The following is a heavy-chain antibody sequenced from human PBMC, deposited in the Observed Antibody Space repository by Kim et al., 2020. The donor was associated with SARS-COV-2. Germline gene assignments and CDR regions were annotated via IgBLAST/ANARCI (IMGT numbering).Heavy chain of an antibody. V-gene: IGHV3-30*04. Sequence: GGSLRLSCAASGFTFSSYAMHWVRQAPGKGLEWVAVISYDGSNKYYADSVKGRFTISRDNSKNTLYLQMNSLRAEDTAVYYCARVRRTMVRGVISSLDYWGQGTLVTVSS. D-gene: IGHD3-10*01. CDR3: ARVRRTMVRGVISSLDY. CDR1: GFTFSSYA. J-gene: IGHJ4*02. CDR2: ISYDGSNK.